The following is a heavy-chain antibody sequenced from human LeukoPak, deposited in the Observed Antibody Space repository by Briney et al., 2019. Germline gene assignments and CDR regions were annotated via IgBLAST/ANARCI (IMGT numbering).Heavy chain of an antibody. V-gene: IGHV4-30-2*01. CDR2: IYHSGST. J-gene: IGHJ4*02. CDR1: GGSISSGGYS. Sequence: SETLSLTCAVSGGSISSGGYSWSWIWQPPGKGLEWIGYIYHSGSTYYNPSLKSRVTISVDRSKNQFSLKLSSVTAADTAVYYCARAASNYYDSSGYTTYFDYWGQGTLVTVSS. CDR3: ARAASNYYDSSGYTTYFDY. D-gene: IGHD3-22*01.